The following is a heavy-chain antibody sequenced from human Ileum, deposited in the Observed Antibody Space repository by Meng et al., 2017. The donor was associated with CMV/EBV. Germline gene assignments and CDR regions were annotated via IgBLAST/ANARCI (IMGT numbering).Heavy chain of an antibody. CDR3: ARGRVAQDY. Sequence: QVQLQESGPGLVTPSETLSPICSVSGDSITTGNSYWSWIRQAPGKDMEWIGYIYNSGKTDCNPSLKSRVTISIDTSKNQFSLKLTSVTAADTAVYYCARGRVAQDYWGQGTLVTVSS. J-gene: IGHJ4*02. CDR2: IYNSGKT. V-gene: IGHV4-30-4*01. CDR1: GDSITTGNSY.